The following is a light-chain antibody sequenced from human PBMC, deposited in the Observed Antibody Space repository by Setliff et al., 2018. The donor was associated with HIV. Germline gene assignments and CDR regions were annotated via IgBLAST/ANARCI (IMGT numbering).Light chain of an antibody. CDR1: SSNIVSDYH. CDR2: NND. J-gene: IGLJ3*02. V-gene: IGLV1-40*01. Sequence: QSVLTQPPSVSGAPGQRVTISCTGSSSNIVSDYHIHWYQQLPGAPPKLLIFNNDNRPSGVPDRFSASKSGPSASLAITGLQSEDEGTYFCQAYDSALNGGVSGGGTKVTVL. CDR3: QAYDSALNGGV.